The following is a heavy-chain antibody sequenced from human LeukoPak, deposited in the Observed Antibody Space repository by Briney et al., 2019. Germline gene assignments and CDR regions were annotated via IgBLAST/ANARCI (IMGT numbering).Heavy chain of an antibody. Sequence: GGSLRLSCTSSGFTFSSDAMTWVRQAPGKGLEWVSSISGSGDGTYYADSVKGRFTISRDNSKNTLYLQMNSLRAEDTAVYYCANRPAGFDPWGQGTLVTVSS. J-gene: IGHJ5*02. CDR1: GFTFSSDA. V-gene: IGHV3-23*01. CDR3: ANRPAGFDP. CDR2: ISGSGDGT. D-gene: IGHD6-19*01.